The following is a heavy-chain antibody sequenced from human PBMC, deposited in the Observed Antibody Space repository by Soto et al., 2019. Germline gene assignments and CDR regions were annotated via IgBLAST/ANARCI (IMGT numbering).Heavy chain of an antibody. CDR1: GFTFSSYA. J-gene: IGHJ3*02. CDR2: ISYDGSNK. CDR3: ATVPYYYDSSGYITDAFDI. V-gene: IGHV3-30-3*01. Sequence: PGGSLRLSCAASGFTFSSYAMHWVRQAPGKGLEWVAVISYDGSNKYYADSVKGRFTISRDNSKNTLYLQMNSLRAEDTAVYYCATVPYYYDSSGYITDAFDIWGQGKMVTVSS. D-gene: IGHD3-22*01.